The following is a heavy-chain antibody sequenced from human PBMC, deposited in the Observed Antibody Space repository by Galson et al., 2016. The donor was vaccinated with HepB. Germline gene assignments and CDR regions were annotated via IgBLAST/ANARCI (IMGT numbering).Heavy chain of an antibody. CDR1: GFTFSSYS. J-gene: IGHJ4*02. V-gene: IGHV3-21*01. CDR3: ARRDSSSWYVVNDY. CDR2: ISSSSNYI. D-gene: IGHD6-13*01. Sequence: LRLSCAASGFTFSSYSMNWVRQAPGKGLEWVSSISSSSNYIYYADSLKGRFTISRDNAKNSLYLRMNSLRAEDTAVYYCARRDSSSWYVVNDYWGQGTLVTVSS.